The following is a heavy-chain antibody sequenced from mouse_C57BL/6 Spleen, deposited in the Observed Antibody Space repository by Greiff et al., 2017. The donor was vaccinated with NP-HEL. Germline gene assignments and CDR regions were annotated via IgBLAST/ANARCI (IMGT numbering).Heavy chain of an antibody. Sequence: QVQLKQPGTELVKPGASVKLSCKASGYTFTSYWMHWVKQRPGQGLEWIGNINPSNGGTNYNEKFKSKATLTVDKSSSTAYMQLSSLTSEDSAVYYCARSALSYYAMDYWGQGTSVTVSS. J-gene: IGHJ4*01. V-gene: IGHV1-53*01. CDR1: GYTFTSYW. D-gene: IGHD1-1*02. CDR3: ARSALSYYAMDY. CDR2: INPSNGGT.